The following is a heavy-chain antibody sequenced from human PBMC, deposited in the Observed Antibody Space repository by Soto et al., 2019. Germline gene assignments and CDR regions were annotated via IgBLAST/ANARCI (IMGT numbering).Heavy chain of an antibody. Sequence: QVQLQESGPGLVKPSETLSLTCTVSGGSINNYYWSWIRQPPGKGLEWIGYIYYIGGTNYNPSLKSRVTTSVDTSNSQFSLKLSSVTAADTAVYYCARRYSGYDDAFDIWGQGTMVTVSS. J-gene: IGHJ3*02. CDR1: GGSINNYY. V-gene: IGHV4-59*01. CDR3: ARRYSGYDDAFDI. D-gene: IGHD5-12*01. CDR2: IYYIGGT.